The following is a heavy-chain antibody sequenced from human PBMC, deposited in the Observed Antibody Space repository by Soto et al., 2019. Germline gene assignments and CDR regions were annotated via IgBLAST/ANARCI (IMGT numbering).Heavy chain of an antibody. Sequence: PGGSLRLSCAASGFTFSHAWMSWVRQAPGKGLEWVGRIKSKVEGETTDYAAPVKGRFTISRDDSQNMLYLQMNSLRAEDTAVYYCAKDPHRHIAAAGTNWFDPWGQGTLVTVSS. CDR3: AKDPHRHIAAAGTNWFDP. CDR2: IKSKVEGETT. D-gene: IGHD6-13*01. CDR1: GFTFSHAW. J-gene: IGHJ5*02. V-gene: IGHV3-15*01.